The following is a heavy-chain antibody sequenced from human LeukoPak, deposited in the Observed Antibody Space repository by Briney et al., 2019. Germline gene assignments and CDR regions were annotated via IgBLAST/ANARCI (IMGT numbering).Heavy chain of an antibody. V-gene: IGHV3-74*01. CDR2: INSDGWDT. D-gene: IGHD2-8*01. J-gene: IGHJ4*02. CDR1: GFTFSSYW. Sequence: PGGSLRLSCAASGFTFSSYWMHWVRQAPGKGLVWVSRINSDGWDTTYADSVKGRFTISRDNAKNTLYLQMNSLRAEDTAVYYCAKNGPSLDYFDYWGQGTLVTVSS. CDR3: AKNGPSLDYFDY.